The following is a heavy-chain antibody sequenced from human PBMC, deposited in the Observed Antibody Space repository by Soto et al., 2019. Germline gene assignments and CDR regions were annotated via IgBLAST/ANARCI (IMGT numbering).Heavy chain of an antibody. V-gene: IGHV1-8*01. CDR2: MNPNSGNT. D-gene: IGHD3-3*01. CDR3: ARGNNDFWSGYYYYYGMDV. Sequence: ASVKVSCKASGYTFTSYDINWVRQATGQGLEWMGWMNPNSGNTGYAQKFQGRVTMTRNTSISTAYMELSSLRSEDTAVYYCARGNNDFWSGYYYYYGMDVWGQGTTVTVSS. CDR1: GYTFTSYD. J-gene: IGHJ6*02.